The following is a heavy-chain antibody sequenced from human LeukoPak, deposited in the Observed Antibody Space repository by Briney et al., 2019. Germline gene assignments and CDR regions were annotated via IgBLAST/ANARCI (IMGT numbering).Heavy chain of an antibody. V-gene: IGHV1-18*04. J-gene: IGHJ4*02. CDR1: GYTFTSYG. Sequence: ASVKVSCKASGYTFTSYGISWVRQAPGQGLEWMGCISAYNGNTNYAQNLQGRVTMTTDTSTSTAYMELRSLRSDDTAVYYCARVPVLLWFGEPHSYFDYWGQGTLVTVSS. CDR2: ISAYNGNT. CDR3: ARVPVLLWFGEPHSYFDY. D-gene: IGHD3-10*01.